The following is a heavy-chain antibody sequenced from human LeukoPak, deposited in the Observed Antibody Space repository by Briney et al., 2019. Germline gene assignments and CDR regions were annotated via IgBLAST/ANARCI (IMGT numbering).Heavy chain of an antibody. Sequence: SVKVSCKASGGTFSSYAISWVRQAPGQGLEWMGRIIPILGIANYAQKFQGRVTITADKSTSTAYMELSSLRSEDTAVYYCAREEAGGSHRYEYFQHWGQGTLVTVSS. J-gene: IGHJ1*01. CDR2: IIPILGIA. D-gene: IGHD1-26*01. CDR3: AREEAGGSHRYEYFQH. CDR1: GGTFSSYA. V-gene: IGHV1-69*04.